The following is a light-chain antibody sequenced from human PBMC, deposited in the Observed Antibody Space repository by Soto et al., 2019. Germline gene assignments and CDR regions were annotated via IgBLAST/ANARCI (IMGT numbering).Light chain of an antibody. CDR3: QQRSNWPPVIT. J-gene: IGKJ5*01. CDR2: DGS. CDR1: QTFSSH. V-gene: IGKV3-11*01. Sequence: EIVLTQSPATLSLSPVERVTLSCRASQTFSSHLAWYQQKPGQAPRLLIYDGSKRATGIPARFSGRGSGTDFTLTISSLEPEDFAVYYCQQRSNWPPVITFGQGTRLEIK.